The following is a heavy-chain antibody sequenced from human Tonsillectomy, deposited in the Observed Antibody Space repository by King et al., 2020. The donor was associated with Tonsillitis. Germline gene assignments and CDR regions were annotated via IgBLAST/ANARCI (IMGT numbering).Heavy chain of an antibody. Sequence: VQLVESGGGLVKPGGSLRLSCAASGFTFSSYSMNWVRQAPGKGLEWVSSISSSSSYIYYADSVKGRFTISRDNAKNSLYLQMNSLRAEDTAVYYCARDQDCSDTSCYIWDASEIWGLGTMV. CDR2: ISSSSSYI. CDR3: ARDQDCSDTSCYIWDASEI. J-gene: IGHJ3*02. V-gene: IGHV3-21*01. CDR1: GFTFSSYS. D-gene: IGHD2-2*02.